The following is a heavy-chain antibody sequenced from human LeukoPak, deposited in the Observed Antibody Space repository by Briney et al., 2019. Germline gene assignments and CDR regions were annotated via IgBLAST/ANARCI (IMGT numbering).Heavy chain of an antibody. CDR2: LNIDGSST. J-gene: IGHJ4*02. CDR3: ARTYYDTTGPPGY. V-gene: IGHV3-74*01. CDR1: GFTFSSYW. D-gene: IGHD3-22*01. Sequence: GGSLRLSCAASGFTFSSYWMHWVRQAPGKGLVWVLRLNIDGSSTSYADSVKGRFTISRDNAKDTLYLRMNSLRVEDTAVYYCARTYYDTTGPPGYWGQGTLVAVSS.